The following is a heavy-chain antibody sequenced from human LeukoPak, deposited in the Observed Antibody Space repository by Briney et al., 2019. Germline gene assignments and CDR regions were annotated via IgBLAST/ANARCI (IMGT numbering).Heavy chain of an antibody. CDR2: IYYSGST. J-gene: IGHJ4*02. D-gene: IGHD6-19*01. Sequence: SETLSLTCTVSGGSISSSSYYWGWIRQPPGKGLEWIGSIYYSGSTYQNPSLKSRVIISEDTSKNQFSLKLSSVTAADTAVYYCAGDSSGWLYVDYWGQGTLVTVSS. V-gene: IGHV4-39*02. CDR1: GGSISSSSYY. CDR3: AGDSSGWLYVDY.